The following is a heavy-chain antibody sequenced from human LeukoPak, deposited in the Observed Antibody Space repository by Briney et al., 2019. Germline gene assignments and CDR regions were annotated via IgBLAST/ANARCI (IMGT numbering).Heavy chain of an antibody. Sequence: PSETLSLTCAVYGGSFSGYYWSWIRQPPGKGLEWIGEINHSGSTNYNPSLKSRVTISVDTSKNQFSLKLSSVTAADTAVYYCASRRWLHCNHYFDYWGQGTLVTVSS. D-gene: IGHD5-24*01. V-gene: IGHV4-34*01. J-gene: IGHJ4*02. CDR3: ASRRWLHCNHYFDY. CDR2: INHSGST. CDR1: GGSFSGYY.